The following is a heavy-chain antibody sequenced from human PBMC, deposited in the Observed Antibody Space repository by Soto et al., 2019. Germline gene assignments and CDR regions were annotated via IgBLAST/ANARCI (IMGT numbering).Heavy chain of an antibody. Sequence: ASETLSLTWTVSAASFSKYYWTWIRQPPGKGLEWIGYIYFNGNTKYNPSLEGRLTISIDTSKKEFSLKLTSVTAADAAVYYCASVTFGGIVLAHWGQGTLVTVSS. D-gene: IGHD3-16*01. CDR3: ASVTFGGIVLAH. V-gene: IGHV4-59*01. CDR2: IYFNGNT. CDR1: AASFSKYY. J-gene: IGHJ4*02.